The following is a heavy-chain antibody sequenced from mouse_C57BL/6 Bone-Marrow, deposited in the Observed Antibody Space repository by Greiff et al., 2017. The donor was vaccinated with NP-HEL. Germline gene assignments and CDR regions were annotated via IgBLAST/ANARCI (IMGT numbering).Heavy chain of an antibody. D-gene: IGHD2-12*01. Sequence: EVNVVESGGDLVKPGGSLKLSCAASGFTFSSYGMSWVRQTPDKRLEWVATISSGGSYTYYPDSVKGRFTISRDNAKNTLYLQMSSLKSEDTAMYYCARPDYSRYWFAYWGQGTLVTVSA. CDR2: ISSGGSYT. V-gene: IGHV5-6*01. CDR3: ARPDYSRYWFAY. CDR1: GFTFSSYG. J-gene: IGHJ3*01.